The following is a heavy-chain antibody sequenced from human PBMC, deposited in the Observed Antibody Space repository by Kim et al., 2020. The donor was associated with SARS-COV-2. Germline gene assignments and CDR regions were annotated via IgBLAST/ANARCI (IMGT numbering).Heavy chain of an antibody. V-gene: IGHV4-39*01. CDR2: IDHSGTT. CDR1: GGSISSSNNY. J-gene: IGHJ4*02. CDR3: GRHHPGLTPTIVAIPGGILD. Sequence: SETLSLTSTVSGGSISSSNNYWGWIRQPPGKGLEWIASIDHSGTTYYNPSLRGRVTISVDTSKNQFSLNLTSVTAADTAVYYCGRHHPGLTPTIVAIPGGILDWGQGTLVTVS. D-gene: IGHD2-2*01.